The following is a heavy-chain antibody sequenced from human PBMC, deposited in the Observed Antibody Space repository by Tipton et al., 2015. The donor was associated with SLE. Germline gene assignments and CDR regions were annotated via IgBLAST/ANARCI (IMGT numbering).Heavy chain of an antibody. CDR2: IYHSGST. CDR3: ARAGRAWNLFDY. J-gene: IGHJ4*02. CDR1: GYSISSGYY. Sequence: TLSLTCTVSGYSISSGYYWGWIRQPPGKGLEWIGRIYHSGSTYYNPSLKSRVTISVDTSKNQFSLTLNSVTAADTAVYYCARAGRAWNLFDYWGQGTLVTVSS. D-gene: IGHD1-1*01. V-gene: IGHV4-38-2*02.